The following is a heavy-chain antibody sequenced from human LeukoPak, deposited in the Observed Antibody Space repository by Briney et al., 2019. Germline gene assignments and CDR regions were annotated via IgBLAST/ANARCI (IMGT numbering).Heavy chain of an antibody. CDR1: GESFSGYY. V-gene: IGHV4-34*01. D-gene: IGHD1-26*01. J-gene: IGHJ6*02. CDR3: ARRRIVGATRYYYGMDV. CDR2: INHSGST. Sequence: PSETLSLTCAVYGESFSGYYWSWIRQPPGEGREWIGEINHSGSTNYNPSLKSRVTISVDTSKNQFSLQLSSVTAADTAVHYCARRRIVGATRYYYGMDVWGQGTPVTVSS.